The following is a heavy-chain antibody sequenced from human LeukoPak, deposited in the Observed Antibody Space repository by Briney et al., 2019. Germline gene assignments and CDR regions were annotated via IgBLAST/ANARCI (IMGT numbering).Heavy chain of an antibody. V-gene: IGHV4-34*01. CDR1: GGSFSGYY. CDR2: INHSGST. J-gene: IGHJ4*02. CDR3: AASKGYGSGGESPFDY. D-gene: IGHD3-10*01. Sequence: SETLSLTCAVYGGSFSGYYWSWIRQPPGKGLEWIGEINHSGSTNYNPSLKSRVTISVDTSKNQFSLKLSSVTAADTAVYYRAASKGYGSGGESPFDYWGQGTLVTVSS.